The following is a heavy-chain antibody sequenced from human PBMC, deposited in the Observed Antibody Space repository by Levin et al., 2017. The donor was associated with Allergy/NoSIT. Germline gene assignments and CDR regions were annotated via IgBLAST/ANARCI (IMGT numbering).Heavy chain of an antibody. Sequence: GGSLRLSCAASGFAFDIYAMCWVRQAPGKGLEWLSAITDRGTGTYYAASVKGRFTVSRDNSKNTLYLQINYLRADDTALYYCAKFGEPDYWGPRTLVTVSS. V-gene: IGHV3-23*01. J-gene: IGHJ4*02. CDR2: ITDRGTGT. CDR3: AKFGEPDY. CDR1: GFAFDIYA. D-gene: IGHD3-10*01.